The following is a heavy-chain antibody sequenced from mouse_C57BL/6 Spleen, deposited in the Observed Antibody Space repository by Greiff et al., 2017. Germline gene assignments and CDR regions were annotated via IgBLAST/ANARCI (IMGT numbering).Heavy chain of an antibody. V-gene: IGHV1-55*01. J-gene: IGHJ4*01. D-gene: IGHD2-4*01. Sequence: QVQLQQPGAELVKPGASVKMSCKASGYTFTSYWITWVKQRPGQGLEWIGDLYPGSGSTNYNEKFKSKATLTVDTSSSTAYMQLSSLTSEDSAVYYCARFYYDYSYAMDYWGQGTSVTVSS. CDR1: GYTFTSYW. CDR3: ARFYYDYSYAMDY. CDR2: LYPGSGST.